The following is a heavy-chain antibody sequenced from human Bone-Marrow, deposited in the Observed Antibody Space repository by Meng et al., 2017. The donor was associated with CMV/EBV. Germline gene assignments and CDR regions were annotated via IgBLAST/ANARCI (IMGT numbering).Heavy chain of an antibody. J-gene: IGHJ6*02. CDR2: LYSGGNT. CDR3: ARYTSDYYYRGIDL. V-gene: IGHV3-66*02. Sequence: GESLKISCAASGFTFSSYAMSWVRQAPGKGLEWLSILYSGGNTYYADSVKGRFTIPRENSKNTPYLQMNILRPEDTAVYYCARYTSDYYYRGIDLWGQGTTVTVSS. CDR1: GFTFSSYA. D-gene: IGHD1-1*01.